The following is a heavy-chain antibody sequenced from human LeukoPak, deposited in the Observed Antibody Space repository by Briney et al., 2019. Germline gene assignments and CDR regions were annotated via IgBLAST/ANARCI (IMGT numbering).Heavy chain of an antibody. CDR3: ATTGYSSGWLFDY. CDR2: ISSSGSTI. V-gene: IGHV3-48*03. CDR1: GFTFSSYE. D-gene: IGHD6-19*01. Sequence: PGGSLRLSCAASGFTFSSYEMNWVRQAPGKGLEWVSYISSSGSTIYYADSVKGRFTISRDNAKNSLFLQMNSLRAEDTAVYYCATTGYSSGWLFDYWGQGTLVTVSS. J-gene: IGHJ4*02.